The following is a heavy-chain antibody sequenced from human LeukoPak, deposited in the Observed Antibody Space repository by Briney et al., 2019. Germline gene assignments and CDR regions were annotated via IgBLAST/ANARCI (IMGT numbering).Heavy chain of an antibody. Sequence: GGSLRLSCAASGFTFSSYAMSWVRQAPGKGLEWVSAISGSGGSTYYADSAKGRFTISRDNAKNSLYLQMNSLRAEDTAVYYCAREDDYGAYYYYGMDVWGQGTTVTVSS. J-gene: IGHJ6*02. V-gene: IGHV3-23*01. CDR3: AREDDYGAYYYYGMDV. CDR1: GFTFSSYA. D-gene: IGHD4-17*01. CDR2: ISGSGGST.